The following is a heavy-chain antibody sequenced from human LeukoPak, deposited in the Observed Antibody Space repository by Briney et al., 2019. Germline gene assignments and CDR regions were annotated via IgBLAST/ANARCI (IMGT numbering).Heavy chain of an antibody. V-gene: IGHV1-18*01. CDR3: ARDLWNFYDDSGYNRDFDS. J-gene: IGHJ5*01. CDR2: IGTYGGEW. Sequence: ASVKVSFKATSRISWVRQAPGQGLEWMGWIGTYGGEWYYAQKFQGRITVTTDISTSTVYMELRNLRSDDTAVYYCARDLWNFYDDSGYNRDFDSWGQGTLVTVSS. D-gene: IGHD3-22*01. CDR1: TSR.